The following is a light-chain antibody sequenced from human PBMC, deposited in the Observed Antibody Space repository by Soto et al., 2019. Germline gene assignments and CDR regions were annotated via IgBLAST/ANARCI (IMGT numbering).Light chain of an antibody. V-gene: IGKV3-20*01. CDR1: QSVRSSY. J-gene: IGKJ3*01. CDR3: QQYGRAPLT. CDR2: GAS. Sequence: EIVLTQSPGTLSLSPGERATLSCRASQSVRSSYLAWYQQKPGQAPRLLIYGASSRATGIPGRFSGSGSGTDFTLTISRLEPEDFAVYYCQQYGRAPLTFGPGTKVDIK.